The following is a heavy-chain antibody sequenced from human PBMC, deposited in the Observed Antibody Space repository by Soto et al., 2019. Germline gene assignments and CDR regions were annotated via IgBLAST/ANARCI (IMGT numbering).Heavy chain of an antibody. CDR2: ISASTLTT. J-gene: IGHJ1*01. Sequence: EVELVESGGGLVQPGGSLRLSCAASGFPFSTYSMSWVRQAPGKGLEWISYISASTLTTFYADSVKGRFTISRDTAQNSLYLQMNSLRDEDTAVYYCARAPQLVAPAATGFGSWGQGTLVTVSS. D-gene: IGHD2-2*01. CDR3: ARAPQLVAPAATGFGS. V-gene: IGHV3-48*02. CDR1: GFPFSTYS.